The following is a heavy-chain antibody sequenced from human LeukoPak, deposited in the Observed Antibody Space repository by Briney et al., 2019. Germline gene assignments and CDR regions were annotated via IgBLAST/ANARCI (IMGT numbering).Heavy chain of an antibody. Sequence: GASEKVSCYAALSTFSSHTISWVRQAPGQGLEWMGRIIPILGIANYAQKFQGRVTNTADKSTSTAYMELSSLRSEDTAVYYCATAPPYYYDSSGYSMMTFDIWGQGTMVTVSS. CDR1: LSTFSSHT. D-gene: IGHD3-22*01. V-gene: IGHV1-69*02. J-gene: IGHJ3*02. CDR3: ATAPPYYYDSSGYSMMTFDI. CDR2: IIPILGIA.